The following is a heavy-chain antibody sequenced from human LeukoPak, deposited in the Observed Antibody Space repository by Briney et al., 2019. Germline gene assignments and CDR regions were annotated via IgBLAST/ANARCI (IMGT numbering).Heavy chain of an antibody. CDR2: ISAYNGNT. D-gene: IGHD6-13*01. CDR1: GYSFTSYG. V-gene: IGHV1-18*01. CDR3: ARDRYSSSWCLGY. J-gene: IGHJ4*02. Sequence: SGESLKISCKGSGYSFTSYGISWVRQAPGQGLEWMGWISAYNGNTNYAQKLQGRVTMTTDTSTSTAYMELRSLRSDDTAVYYCARDRYSSSWCLGYWGQGTLVTVSS.